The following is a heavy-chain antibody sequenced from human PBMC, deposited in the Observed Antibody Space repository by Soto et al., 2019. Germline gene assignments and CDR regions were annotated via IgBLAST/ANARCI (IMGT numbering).Heavy chain of an antibody. J-gene: IGHJ4*02. V-gene: IGHV3-53*01. D-gene: IGHD6-19*01. Sequence: PLGGSLRLSCAAAGFNVSDNYMGWVRQAPGKGLEWVSSFFTGGSTDYADSVKGRFTISRDDSKNTVYLQTNSLRAEDTAVYFCVRERRGLGIGFDHWGQGTLVTVSS. CDR1: GFNVSDNY. CDR3: VRERRGLGIGFDH. CDR2: FFTGGST.